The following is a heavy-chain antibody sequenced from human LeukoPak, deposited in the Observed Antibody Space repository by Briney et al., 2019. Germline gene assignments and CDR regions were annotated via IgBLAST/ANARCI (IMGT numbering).Heavy chain of an antibody. CDR2: ISVYNGNT. V-gene: IGHV1-18*01. CDR3: ARGNYCSGGSCYDGAFDY. J-gene: IGHJ4*02. D-gene: IGHD2-15*01. CDR1: GYTFTSYG. Sequence: GASVKVSCKASGYTFTSYGINWVRQAPGQGLEWMGWISVYNGNTNYAQKLQGRVTMTTDTSTSTAYMELRSLRSDDTAVYYCARGNYCSGGSCYDGAFDYWGQGTLVTVSS.